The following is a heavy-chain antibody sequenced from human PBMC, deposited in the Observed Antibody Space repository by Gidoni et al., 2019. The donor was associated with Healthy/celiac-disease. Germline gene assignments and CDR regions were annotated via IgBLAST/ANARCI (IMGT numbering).Heavy chain of an antibody. D-gene: IGHD3-3*01. CDR3: ARGPVFGVVRGWFDP. V-gene: IGHV4-4*07. Sequence: SWIRQPAGKGLEWIGRIYTSGSTNYNPPLKSRVTMSVDTSKNQFPLKLSPVTAADTAVYYGARGPVFGVVRGWFDPWGQGTLVTVSS. CDR2: IYTSGST. J-gene: IGHJ5*02.